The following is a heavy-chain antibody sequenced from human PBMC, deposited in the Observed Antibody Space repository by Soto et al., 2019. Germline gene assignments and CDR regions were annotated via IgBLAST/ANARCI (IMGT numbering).Heavy chain of an antibody. Sequence: TGGSLRLSCAASGFTFSSYAMSWVRQAPGKGLEWVSAISGSGGSTYYADSVKGRFTISRDNSKNTLYLQMNSLRAEDTAVYYCAKHGIAVAGTYLVGYYYYGMDVWGQGTTVTVSS. CDR1: GFTFSSYA. J-gene: IGHJ6*02. CDR2: ISGSGGST. D-gene: IGHD6-19*01. V-gene: IGHV3-23*01. CDR3: AKHGIAVAGTYLVGYYYYGMDV.